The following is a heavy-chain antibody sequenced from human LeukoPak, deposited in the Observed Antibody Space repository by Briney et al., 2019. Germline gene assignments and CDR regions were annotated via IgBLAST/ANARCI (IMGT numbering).Heavy chain of an antibody. Sequence: SVKVSCKASGGTFSTDSFIWIRQAPGQGLEWMGRTSPSIGSTSYSRKFQGRLTLTTDKSSGTAYMKLSSLTSDDTAVYYCARAPTIFGAGGDYWGQGTPVTVSS. D-gene: IGHD3-3*01. V-gene: IGHV1-69*08. CDR3: ARAPTIFGAGGDY. CDR2: TSPSIGST. J-gene: IGHJ4*02. CDR1: GGTFSTDS.